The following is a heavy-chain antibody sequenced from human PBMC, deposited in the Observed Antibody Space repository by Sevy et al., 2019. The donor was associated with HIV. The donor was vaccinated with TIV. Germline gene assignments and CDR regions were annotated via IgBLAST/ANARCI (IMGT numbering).Heavy chain of an antibody. J-gene: IGHJ4*02. CDR3: ARDLPPSATTVAHFDY. D-gene: IGHD4-17*01. CDR2: ISNSGTNI. CDR1: GFRFSSYE. V-gene: IGHV3-48*03. Sequence: GGSLRLSCAASGFRFSSYEMNWVRQAPGKGLEWVASISNSGTNIYYSDSVRGRFTISRDTAKNLLYLQMNSLRAEDTAVYYCARDLPPSATTVAHFDYWGQGTLVTVSS.